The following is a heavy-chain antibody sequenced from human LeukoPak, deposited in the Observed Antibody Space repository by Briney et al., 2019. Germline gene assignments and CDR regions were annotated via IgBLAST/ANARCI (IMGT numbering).Heavy chain of an antibody. Sequence: SETLSLTCTVSGYSISSGYYWGWIRQPPGKGLEWIGSIYHSGSTYYNPSLKSRVTISVDTSKNQFSLKLSSVTAADTAVYYFARDHYDILTGYSSNPNWFDPWGQGTLVTVSS. CDR2: IYHSGST. J-gene: IGHJ5*02. V-gene: IGHV4-38-2*02. CDR1: GYSISSGYY. D-gene: IGHD3-9*01. CDR3: ARDHYDILTGYSSNPNWFDP.